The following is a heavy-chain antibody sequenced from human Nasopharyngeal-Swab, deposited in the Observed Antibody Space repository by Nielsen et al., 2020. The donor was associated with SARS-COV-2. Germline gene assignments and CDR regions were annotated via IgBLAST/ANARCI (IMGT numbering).Heavy chain of an antibody. CDR3: ARLTSSSWYRPLDY. CDR2: ISSSSSYT. D-gene: IGHD6-13*01. CDR1: GFTFSDYY. J-gene: IGHJ4*02. Sequence: GESLKISCAASGFTFSDYYMSWIRQAPGKGLEWVSYISSSSSYTDYADSVKGRFTISRDNAKNSLYLQMDNLRAEDTAVYYCARLTSSSWYRPLDYWGQGTLV. V-gene: IGHV3-11*03.